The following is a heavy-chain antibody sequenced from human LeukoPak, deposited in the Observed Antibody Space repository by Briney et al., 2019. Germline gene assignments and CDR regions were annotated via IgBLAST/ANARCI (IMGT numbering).Heavy chain of an antibody. V-gene: IGHV3-23*01. J-gene: IGHJ4*02. D-gene: IGHD6-13*01. CDR3: AKDLDGDFSSWYGFDY. CDR2: ITSGTRT. CDR1: GFTFSSHG. Sequence: GGTLRLSCVASGFTFSSHGMNWVRQAPGKGLEWVSGITSGTRTYYADSVKGRFAISRDNSKNTLYLQMNSLRADDTAVYYCAKDLDGDFSSWYGFDYWGQGTLVTVSS.